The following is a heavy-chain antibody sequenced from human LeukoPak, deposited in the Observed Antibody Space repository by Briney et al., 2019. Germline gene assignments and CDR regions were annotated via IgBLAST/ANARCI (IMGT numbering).Heavy chain of an antibody. CDR2: IYYSGST. D-gene: IGHD6-13*01. V-gene: IGHV4-39*07. Sequence: SETLSLTCTVSGGSISSSSYYWGWIRQPPGKGLEWIGSIYYSGSTYYNPSLKSRVTISVDTSKNQFSLKLSSVTAADTAVYYCARLAVTAAAAFDIWGQGTMVTVSS. J-gene: IGHJ3*02. CDR1: GGSISSSSYY. CDR3: ARLAVTAAAAFDI.